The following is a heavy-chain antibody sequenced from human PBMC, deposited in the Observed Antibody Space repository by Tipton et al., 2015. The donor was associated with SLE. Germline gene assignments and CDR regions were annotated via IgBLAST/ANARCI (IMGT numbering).Heavy chain of an antibody. J-gene: IGHJ4*02. D-gene: IGHD2-2*01. Sequence: LRLSCTVSGGSISSGSYYWSWIRQPAGKGLEWIGRIYTSGSTNYNPSLKSRVTISVDTSKNPFSLKLSSVTAADTAVYYCARDLAYCSSTSCFDYFDYWGQGTLVTVSS. CDR3: ARDLAYCSSTSCFDYFDY. CDR2: IYTSGST. V-gene: IGHV4-61*02. CDR1: GGSISSGSYY.